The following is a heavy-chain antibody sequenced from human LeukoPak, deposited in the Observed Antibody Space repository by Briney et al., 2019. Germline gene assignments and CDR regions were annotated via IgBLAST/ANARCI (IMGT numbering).Heavy chain of an antibody. Sequence: ASVKVSCKASGYTFTSYYMHWVRQAPGQGLEWMGLINPSGGSTSYAQKFQGRVTMTRDTSTSTVYMELSSLRAEDTAVYYCARDRRQTYGYYYYYGMDVWGQGTTVTVSS. CDR2: INPSGGST. CDR1: GYTFTSYY. D-gene: IGHD3-10*01. V-gene: IGHV1-46*01. CDR3: ARDRRQTYGYYYYYGMDV. J-gene: IGHJ6*02.